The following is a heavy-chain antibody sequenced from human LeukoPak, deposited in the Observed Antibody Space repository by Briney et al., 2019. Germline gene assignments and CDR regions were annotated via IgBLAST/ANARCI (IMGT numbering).Heavy chain of an antibody. J-gene: IGHJ6*02. CDR1: GFTVSSNY. CDR2: IYSGGST. Sequence: PGGSLRLSCAASGFTVSSNYMSWVRQAPGKGLEWVSVIYSGGSTYYADSVKGRFTISRDNSKNTLYLQMNSLRAEDTAVYYCARDPPLFGELLGCYGMDVWGQGTTVTVSS. V-gene: IGHV3-53*01. D-gene: IGHD3-10*02. CDR3: ARDPPLFGELLGCYGMDV.